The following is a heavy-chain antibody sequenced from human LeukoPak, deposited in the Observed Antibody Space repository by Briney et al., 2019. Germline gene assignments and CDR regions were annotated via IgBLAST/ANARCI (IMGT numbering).Heavy chain of an antibody. CDR1: GLTFSSYA. CDR3: AKASSSWFHYFDY. CDR2: ISGSGGST. V-gene: IGHV3-23*01. D-gene: IGHD6-13*01. J-gene: IGHJ4*02. Sequence: GGSLRLSCAASGLTFSSYAMSWVRQAPGKGLEWVSAISGSGGSTYYADSVKGRFTISRDNSKNTLYLQMNSLRAEDTAVYYCAKASSSWFHYFDYWGQRTLVTVSS.